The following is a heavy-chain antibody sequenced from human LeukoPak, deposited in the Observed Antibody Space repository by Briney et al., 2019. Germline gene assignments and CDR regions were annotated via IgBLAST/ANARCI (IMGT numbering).Heavy chain of an antibody. CDR2: IIPILGIA. CDR1: GGTFSSYI. V-gene: IGHV1-69*04. D-gene: IGHD2-21*01. Sequence: ASVKVSCKASGGTFSSYIISWVRQAPGQGLEWMGRIIPILGIANYAQKFQGRVTITADKSTSTAYMELSSLRSEDTAVYYCAREYCGGDCYPYYYYYYMDVWGKGTTVTVSS. CDR3: AREYCGGDCYPYYYYYYMDV. J-gene: IGHJ6*03.